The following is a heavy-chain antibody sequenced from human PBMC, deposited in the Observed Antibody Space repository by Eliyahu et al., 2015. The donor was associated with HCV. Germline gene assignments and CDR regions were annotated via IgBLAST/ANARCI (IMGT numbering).Heavy chain of an antibody. Sequence: EVQLVESGGGLVQPGGSLRLSCAASGFTFSSYWMXWVRQAPGKGLEWVANIKQDGSEKYYVDSVKGRFTISRDNAKNSLYLQMNSLRAEDTAVYYCARGIRFLEWLFIPGRDGMDVWGQGTTVTVSS. J-gene: IGHJ6*02. D-gene: IGHD3-3*01. V-gene: IGHV3-7*03. CDR3: ARGIRFLEWLFIPGRDGMDV. CDR2: IKQDGSEK. CDR1: GFTFSSYW.